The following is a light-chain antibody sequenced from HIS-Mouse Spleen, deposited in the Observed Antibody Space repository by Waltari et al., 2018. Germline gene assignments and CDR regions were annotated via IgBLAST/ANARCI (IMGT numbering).Light chain of an antibody. J-gene: IGLJ2*01. CDR2: EGS. CDR3: YSTDSSGNHRV. Sequence: SYELTQPPSVSVSPGQTARITCSGDALPKKYAYCYQQKSGQAPVLVSYEGSKRPSGIPGRFSGSSSGTMATLTISGAQVEDEADYYCYSTDSSGNHRVFGGGTKLTFL. CDR1: ALPKKY. V-gene: IGLV3-10*01.